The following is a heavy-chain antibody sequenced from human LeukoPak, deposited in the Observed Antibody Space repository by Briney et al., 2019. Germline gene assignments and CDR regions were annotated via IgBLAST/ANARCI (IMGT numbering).Heavy chain of an antibody. Sequence: GGSLRLSCAGSGFTFSDAWMSWVRQAPGKGLEWVSSISSSSSYIYYADSVKGRFTISRDNAKNSLYLQMNSLRAEDTAVYYCARANSRIGGSRFDYWGQGTLVTVSS. CDR3: ARANSRIGGSRFDY. J-gene: IGHJ4*02. CDR2: ISSSSSYI. V-gene: IGHV3-21*01. D-gene: IGHD2-15*01. CDR1: GFTFSDAW.